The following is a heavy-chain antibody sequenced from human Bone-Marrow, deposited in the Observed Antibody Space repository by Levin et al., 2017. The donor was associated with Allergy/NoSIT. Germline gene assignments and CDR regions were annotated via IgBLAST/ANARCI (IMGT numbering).Heavy chain of an antibody. Sequence: SQTLSLTCTVSGGSISSGSYYWSWIRQHPKKGLEWIAYVYYSGSTYYNPSLKSPITISVDTSKNQFSLKLSSVTAADTAVYYCARVEATNYYFDYWGQGALVTVSS. CDR2: VYYSGST. CDR3: ARVEATNYYFDY. J-gene: IGHJ4*02. D-gene: IGHD4/OR15-4a*01. V-gene: IGHV4-31*01. CDR1: GGSISSGSYY.